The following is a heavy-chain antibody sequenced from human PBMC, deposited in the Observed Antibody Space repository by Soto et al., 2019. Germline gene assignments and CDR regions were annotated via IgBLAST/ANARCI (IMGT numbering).Heavy chain of an antibody. V-gene: IGHV4-4*07. J-gene: IGHJ5*02. CDR2: IYATGTT. D-gene: IGHD1-1*01. Sequence: PSETLSLTCTVSAASISGFYWSWIRKSAGKGLEWIGRIYATGTTDYNPSLKSRVMMSVDTSKKQFSLKLRSVTAADTAVYYCVRDGTKTLRDWFDPWGQGIWVTSPQ. CDR1: AASISGFY. CDR3: VRDGTKTLRDWFDP.